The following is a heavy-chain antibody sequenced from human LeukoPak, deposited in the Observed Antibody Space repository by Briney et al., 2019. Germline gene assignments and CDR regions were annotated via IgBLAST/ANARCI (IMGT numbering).Heavy chain of an antibody. J-gene: IGHJ3*01. CDR2: INHSGST. Sequence: SETLSLTCTVSGGSISSSSYYWGWIRQPPGKGLEWIGEINHSGSTNYNPSLKSRVTISADTSKNQFSLKLSSVTAADTAVYFWARRIRMSPGIAAAGYFFDFWGQGKMVTVSS. CDR3: ARRIRMSPGIAAAGYFFDF. CDR1: GGSISSSSYY. V-gene: IGHV4-39*07. D-gene: IGHD6-13*01.